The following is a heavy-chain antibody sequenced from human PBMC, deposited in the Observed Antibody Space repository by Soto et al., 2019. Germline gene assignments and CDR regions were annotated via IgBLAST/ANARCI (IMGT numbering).Heavy chain of an antibody. CDR2: ISSSSSYI. CDR1: GFIFSIYT. Sequence: GGSLRLSCTASGFIFSIYTMNWVRQAPGKGLEWVSSISSSSSYIYYADSLKGRFNISRDNAKNSLYLQMNSLRAEDTAVYYCARARDCIWGSCRPMDSWGQGTLVTVSS. CDR3: ARARDCIWGSCRPMDS. V-gene: IGHV3-21*01. D-gene: IGHD3-16*02. J-gene: IGHJ4*02.